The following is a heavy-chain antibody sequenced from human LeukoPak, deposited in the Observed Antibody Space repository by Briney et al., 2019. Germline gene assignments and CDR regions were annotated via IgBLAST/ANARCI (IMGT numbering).Heavy chain of an antibody. CDR2: IYLYGTT. Sequence: GSLRLSCAASGFTFSSYGMHWVRQAPGKGLEWIGEIYLYGTTNYNPSFTSRVTMSVDRSRNQFSLKLTSVTAADTAVYYCARQKWEQQGRDYYFNGLDVWGPGTTVTVSS. V-gene: IGHV4-4*02. CDR1: GFTFSSYG. D-gene: IGHD1/OR15-1a*01. CDR3: ARQKWEQQGRDYYFNGLDV. J-gene: IGHJ6*02.